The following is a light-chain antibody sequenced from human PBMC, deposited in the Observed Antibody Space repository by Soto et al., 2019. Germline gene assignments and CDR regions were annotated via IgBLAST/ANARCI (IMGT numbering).Light chain of an antibody. CDR2: DAS. Sequence: DIVLTQSPATLSLSPGERATLSCRASQSVSSYLAWYQQKPGQAPRLLIYDASTRATGIPARFSGSGSGTEFTPTISSLQSEDFAVYYCQQYSNWPPETFGQGTKVDIK. J-gene: IGKJ1*01. CDR1: QSVSSY. CDR3: QQYSNWPPET. V-gene: IGKV3-15*01.